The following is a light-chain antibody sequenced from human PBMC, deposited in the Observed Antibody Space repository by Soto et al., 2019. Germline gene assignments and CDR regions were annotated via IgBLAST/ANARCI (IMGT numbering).Light chain of an antibody. CDR2: DVS. CDR3: QQRSEWPLCT. V-gene: IGKV3-11*01. CDR1: QSVSSY. J-gene: IGKJ2*02. Sequence: EVILTQSPATLSLSPGDRATLSCRASQSVSSYLAWYQQKPGQAPRLLIYDVSNRATGIPARFSGSGSGTDFTLTISSLEHEDFAVYYCQQRSEWPLCTFGQGTKLEVK.